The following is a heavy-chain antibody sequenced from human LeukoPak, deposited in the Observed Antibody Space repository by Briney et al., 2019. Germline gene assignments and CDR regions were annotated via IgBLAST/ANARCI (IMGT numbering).Heavy chain of an antibody. D-gene: IGHD3-22*01. CDR3: AKGSHYYDSSGYLDYFDY. CDR1: GFSFSNYN. Sequence: GGSLRLSCEASGFSFSNYNMNWVRQAPGKGLEWVSYISSSGSTIYYADSVKGRFTISRDNSKNTLYLQMNSLRAEDTAVYYCAKGSHYYDSSGYLDYFDYWGQGTLVTVSS. CDR2: ISSSGSTI. V-gene: IGHV3-48*01. J-gene: IGHJ4*02.